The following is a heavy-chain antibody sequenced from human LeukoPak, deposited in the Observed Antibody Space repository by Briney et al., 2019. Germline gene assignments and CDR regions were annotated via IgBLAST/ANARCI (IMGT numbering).Heavy chain of an antibody. Sequence: GASLEISCKASGYSFTSHWIGWVRPMPGKGLEWMRVIYPGDSDTRYSPSFQGQVTISADKSINTAYLQWSSLKASDTAIYYCARQRSGYGDYVDYWGLGTLVTVSS. V-gene: IGHV5-51*01. D-gene: IGHD4-17*01. CDR3: ARQRSGYGDYVDY. CDR1: GYSFTSHW. J-gene: IGHJ4*02. CDR2: IYPGDSDT.